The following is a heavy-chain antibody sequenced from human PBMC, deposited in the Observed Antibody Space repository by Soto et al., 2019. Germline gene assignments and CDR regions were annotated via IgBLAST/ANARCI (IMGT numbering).Heavy chain of an antibody. J-gene: IGHJ3*02. CDR3: ARVERGTATTVVDAFDI. CDR1: GGSVNSGNYY. V-gene: IGHV4-34*01. D-gene: IGHD1-1*01. Sequence: QVQLQQWGAGLLKPSETLSLTCAVYGGSVNSGNYYWSWIRQPPGKGLEWNGERSHNGGTHFNPSLKSRVTISVDTSKNQFSLKMSSVTAADTALYYCARVERGTATTVVDAFDIWGPGTLVTVSS. CDR2: RSHNGGT.